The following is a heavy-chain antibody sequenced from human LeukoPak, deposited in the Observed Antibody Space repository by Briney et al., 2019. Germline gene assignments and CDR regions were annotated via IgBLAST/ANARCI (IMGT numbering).Heavy chain of an antibody. J-gene: IGHJ3*02. CDR1: GGSISSGSYY. CDR2: IYYSGST. D-gene: IGHD3-22*01. CDR3: ARTTYYYDSSGYYFSAFDI. V-gene: IGHV4-61*01. Sequence: SETLSLTCTVSGGSISSGSYYWSWIRQPPGKGLEWIGYIYYSGSTNYNPSLKSRVTISVDTSKNQFSLKLSSVTAADTAVYYCARTTYYYDSSGYYFSAFDIWGQGTMVTVSS.